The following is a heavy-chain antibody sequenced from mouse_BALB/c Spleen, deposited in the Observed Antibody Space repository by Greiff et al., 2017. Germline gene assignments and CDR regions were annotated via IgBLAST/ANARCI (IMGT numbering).Heavy chain of an antibody. CDR2: ISTYYGDA. V-gene: IGHV1S137*01. CDR3: ARGDGDY. J-gene: IGHJ4*01. CDR1: GYTFTDYA. Sequence: VKLMESGAELVRPGVSVKISCKGSGYTFTDYAMHWVKQSHAKSLEWIGVISTYYGDASYNQKFKGKATMTVDKSSSTAYMELARLTSEDSAIYYCARGDGDYWGQGTSVTVSS.